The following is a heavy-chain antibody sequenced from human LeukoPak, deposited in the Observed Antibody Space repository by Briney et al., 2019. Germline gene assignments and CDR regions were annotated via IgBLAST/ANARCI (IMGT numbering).Heavy chain of an antibody. J-gene: IGHJ6*02. Sequence: GGSLRLSCAASGFTFSSYAMHWVRQAPGKGLEWVSYISSSSSTIYYADSVKGRFTISRDNAKNSLYLQMNSLRAEDTAVYYCAKVRTYFYHGLDVWGQGTTVTVSS. V-gene: IGHV3-48*01. CDR3: AKVRTYFYHGLDV. CDR1: GFTFSSYA. D-gene: IGHD1-14*01. CDR2: ISSSSSTI.